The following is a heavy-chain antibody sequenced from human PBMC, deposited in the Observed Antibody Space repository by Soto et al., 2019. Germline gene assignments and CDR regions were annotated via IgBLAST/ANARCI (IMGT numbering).Heavy chain of an antibody. CDR1: GFTFSSYS. J-gene: IGHJ4*02. CDR3: ARDLERIQLWLEMGPNDY. CDR2: ISSSSSTI. D-gene: IGHD5-18*01. Sequence: GGSLRLSCAASGFTFSSYSMNWVRQAPGKGLEWVSYISSSSSTIYYADSVKGRFTISRDNAKNSLYLQMNSLRDEDTAVYYCARDLERIQLWLEMGPNDYWGQGTLVTVSS. V-gene: IGHV3-48*02.